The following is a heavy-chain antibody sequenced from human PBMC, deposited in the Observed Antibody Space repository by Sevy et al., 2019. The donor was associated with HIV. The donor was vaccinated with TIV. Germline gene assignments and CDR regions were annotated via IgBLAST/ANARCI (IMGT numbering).Heavy chain of an antibody. Sequence: GGSLRLSCAASGFTFSNYDMNWVHQAPGKGVEWVSYISSDSSRIYYADSVKGRLTISRDNAKNSLYVQMNRLRAEDTAVYYCAREGGYTDQGMDVWGQGTTVTVSS. CDR2: ISSDSSRI. J-gene: IGHJ6*02. CDR1: GFTFSNYD. V-gene: IGHV3-48*01. CDR3: AREGGYTDQGMDV. D-gene: IGHD5-12*01.